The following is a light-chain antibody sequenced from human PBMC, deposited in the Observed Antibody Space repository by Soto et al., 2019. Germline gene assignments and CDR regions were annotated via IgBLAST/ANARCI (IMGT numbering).Light chain of an antibody. V-gene: IGKV3-15*01. CDR1: QSVSSN. Sequence: IVMTQSPDTQSVSPGERATLSCRASQSVSSNLAWYQQKPGQAPRLLIYGASTRATGIAARFSGSGSGTEFTPTISNLQSEDFAVYYCQQYYNWPPWTFGQGTKVDIK. CDR3: QQYYNWPPWT. J-gene: IGKJ1*01. CDR2: GAS.